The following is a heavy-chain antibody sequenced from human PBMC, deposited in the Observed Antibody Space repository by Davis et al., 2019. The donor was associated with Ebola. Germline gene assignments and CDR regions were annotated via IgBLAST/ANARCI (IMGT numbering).Heavy chain of an antibody. CDR1: GFTFSSYW. Sequence: GESLKISCAASGFTFSSYWMSWVRQAPGKGLEWVANIKQDGSEKYYVDSVKGRFTISRDNAENSLYLQMNSLRAEDTAVYYCARAFSSGSITPFDYWGQGTLVTVSS. CDR2: IKQDGSEK. D-gene: IGHD3-22*01. J-gene: IGHJ4*02. V-gene: IGHV3-7*03. CDR3: ARAFSSGSITPFDY.